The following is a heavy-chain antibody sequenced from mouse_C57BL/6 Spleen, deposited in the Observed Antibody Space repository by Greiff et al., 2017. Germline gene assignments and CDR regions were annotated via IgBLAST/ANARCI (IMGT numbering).Heavy chain of an antibody. V-gene: IGHV5-4*01. CDR1: GFTFSSYA. Sequence: EVQGVESGGGLVKPGGSLKLSCAASGFTFSSYAMSWVRQTPEKRLEWVATISDGGSYTYYPDNVKGRFTISRDNAKNNLYLQMSHLKSEDTAMYYCARHYYGSSWAYFDVWGTGTTVTVSS. J-gene: IGHJ1*03. CDR3: ARHYYGSSWAYFDV. CDR2: ISDGGSYT. D-gene: IGHD1-1*01.